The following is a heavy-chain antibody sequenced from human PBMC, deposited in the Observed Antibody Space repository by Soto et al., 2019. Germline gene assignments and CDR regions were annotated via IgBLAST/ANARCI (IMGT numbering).Heavy chain of an antibody. CDR2: INSDGSAT. D-gene: IGHD5-18*01. V-gene: IGHV3-74*01. J-gene: IGHJ6*03. CDR1: GLTFTTFW. Sequence: GGSLRLSCEASGLTFTTFWMNWVRQPPGKGLVWVSRINSDGSATDYADSVKGRFTISRDNAKSTVYLQMNGLRAEDTAVYYCERTLNVGYSYGYGYYMDVWGKGTTVNVSS. CDR3: ERTLNVGYSYGYGYYMDV.